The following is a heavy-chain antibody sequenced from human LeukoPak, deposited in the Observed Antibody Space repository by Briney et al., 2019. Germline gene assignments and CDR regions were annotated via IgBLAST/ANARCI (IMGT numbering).Heavy chain of an antibody. CDR1: GFTFSSYG. J-gene: IGHJ4*02. Sequence: GGSLRLSCAASGFTFSSYGIHWVRQAPGKGLEWVAAISYDGSNKYYADSVKGRFSISRDNSKNTLYLQMNSLRAEDTAAYYCAKTGGNTPTDYYFDYWGQGTLVTVSS. CDR3: AKTGGNTPTDYYFDY. CDR2: ISYDGSNK. D-gene: IGHD4-23*01. V-gene: IGHV3-30*18.